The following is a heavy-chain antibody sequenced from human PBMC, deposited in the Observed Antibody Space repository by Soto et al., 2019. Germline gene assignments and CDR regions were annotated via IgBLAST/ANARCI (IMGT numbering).Heavy chain of an antibody. V-gene: IGHV4-59*01. D-gene: IGHD3-10*01. CDR1: GGSISSYY. CDR2: IYYSGST. Sequence: QVQLQESGPGLVKPSETLSLTCTVSGGSISSYYWSWIRQPPGKGLEWIGYIYYSGSTNYNPSLKSRVTISVDTSKNQFSLKLSSVTAADTAVYYCARDRASAYWGQGTLVTVSS. CDR3: ARDRASAY. J-gene: IGHJ4*02.